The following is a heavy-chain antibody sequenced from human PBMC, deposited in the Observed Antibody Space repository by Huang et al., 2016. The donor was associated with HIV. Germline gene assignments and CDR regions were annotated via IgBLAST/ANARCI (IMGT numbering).Heavy chain of an antibody. CDR2: IRGSDNTT. J-gene: IGHJ5*02. Sequence: VKLLESGGGLVQPGGSLRLSCAASGFSFSSYTMTWVRQAPGKGLEGVSSIRGSDNTTFYADSVKGRFTTSRDNSKNTLYLQMKSLRVDDTAVYYCAKDRVAGTGHCFDPWGQGTLVTVSS. CDR3: AKDRVAGTGHCFDP. V-gene: IGHV3-23*01. CDR1: GFSFSSYT. D-gene: IGHD6-19*01.